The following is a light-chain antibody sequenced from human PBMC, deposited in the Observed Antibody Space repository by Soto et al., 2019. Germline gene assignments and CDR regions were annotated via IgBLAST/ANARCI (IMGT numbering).Light chain of an antibody. CDR2: ASS. CDR1: PVIGIN. V-gene: IGKV1-17*01. J-gene: IGKJ2*01. CDR3: LQYNSYPHP. Sequence: DVQMTQSPSSLSASVGDRVTITFRASPVIGINLGWYQQKPGQAPKRLIHASSSVQSGVPSRCSGPGSGTQFTLTISGLQPEDFATYYCLQYNSYPHPFGQGTKLEIK.